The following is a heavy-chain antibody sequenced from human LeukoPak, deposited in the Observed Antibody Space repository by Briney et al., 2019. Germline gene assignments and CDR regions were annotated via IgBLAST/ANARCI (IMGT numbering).Heavy chain of an antibody. V-gene: IGHV4-30-2*01. Sequence: PSETLSLTCAVSGGSISSGSYSWSWIRQPPGKGLEWIGYISHSGNTYYSPSLKSRVTISVDNSKIQFSLKLTSVTAADTAVYYCARYSTTWPYWYFDLWGRGTLVTVSS. CDR2: ISHSGNT. D-gene: IGHD6-13*01. CDR1: GGSISSGSYS. CDR3: ARYSTTWPYWYFDL. J-gene: IGHJ2*01.